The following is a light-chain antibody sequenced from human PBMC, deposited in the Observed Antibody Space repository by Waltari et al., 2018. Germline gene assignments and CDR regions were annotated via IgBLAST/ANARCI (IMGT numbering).Light chain of an antibody. V-gene: IGLV2-23*02. J-gene: IGLJ3*02. Sequence: QSALTQPASVSGSPGQSITISCSGTSSDVGCYNLVSWYEQHPGKAPKLMIYEVNQRPSGVSNRFSGSKSDNTASLTISGLRTEDEADYYCCSYAGSGTWVFGVGTKLTVL. CDR3: CSYAGSGTWV. CDR1: SSDVGCYNL. CDR2: EVN.